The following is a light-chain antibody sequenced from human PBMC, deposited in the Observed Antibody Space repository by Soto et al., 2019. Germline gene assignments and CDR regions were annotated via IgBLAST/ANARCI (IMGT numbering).Light chain of an antibody. CDR3: HQYGSSQFT. J-gene: IGKJ3*01. V-gene: IGKV3-20*01. Sequence: EIVLMQSPGTLSLSPGEVATLSCSSSQSVNSNYLAWYQQKPGQAPTVLIFDTSRRATGVPDRFSGSGSGTDFTLTISSLEPDGFAVYSCHQYGSSQFTCGRGTDVNI. CDR1: QSVNSNY. CDR2: DTS.